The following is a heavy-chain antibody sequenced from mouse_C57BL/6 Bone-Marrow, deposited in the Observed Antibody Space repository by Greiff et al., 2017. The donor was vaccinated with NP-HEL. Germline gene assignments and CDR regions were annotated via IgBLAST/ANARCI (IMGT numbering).Heavy chain of an antibody. D-gene: IGHD2-3*01. CDR1: GFTFSSYA. Sequence: EVKLQESGEGLVKPGGSLKLSCAASGFTFSSYAMSWVRQTPEKRLAWVAYISSGGDYIYYADTVKGRFTISRDNARNTLYLQMSSLKSEDTAMYYCTRDGYYTWFAYWGQGTLVTVSA. V-gene: IGHV5-9-1*02. J-gene: IGHJ3*01. CDR3: TRDGYYTWFAY. CDR2: ISSGGDYI.